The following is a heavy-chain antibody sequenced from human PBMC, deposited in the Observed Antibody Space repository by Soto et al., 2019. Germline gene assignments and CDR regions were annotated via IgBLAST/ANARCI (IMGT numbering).Heavy chain of an antibody. V-gene: IGHV4-31*03. D-gene: IGHD3-16*02. Sequence: QVQLQESGPGLVKPSQTLSLTCTVSGGSISSGGYYWSWIRQHPGKGLEWIGYIYYSGSTYYNPSLKSRVTISVDTSKNQFSLKLSSVTAADTAVYYCARDRREVHRSGWFDLWGQGTLVTVSS. CDR3: ARDRREVHRSGWFDL. J-gene: IGHJ5*02. CDR1: GGSISSGGYY. CDR2: IYYSGST.